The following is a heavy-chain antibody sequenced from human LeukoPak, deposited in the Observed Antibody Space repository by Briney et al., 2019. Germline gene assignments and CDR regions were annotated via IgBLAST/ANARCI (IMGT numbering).Heavy chain of an antibody. D-gene: IGHD4-17*01. CDR2: IYYSGST. J-gene: IGHJ4*02. Sequence: KPSGTLSLTCTVPGGSISSGDYYWSWIRQPPGKGLEWIGYIYYSGSTYHNPSLKSRVTISVDTSKNQFSLKLSSVTAADTAVYYCARAVHQTTVTTDFDYWGQGTLVTVSS. CDR1: GGSISSGDYY. CDR3: ARAVHQTTVTTDFDY. V-gene: IGHV4-30-4*01.